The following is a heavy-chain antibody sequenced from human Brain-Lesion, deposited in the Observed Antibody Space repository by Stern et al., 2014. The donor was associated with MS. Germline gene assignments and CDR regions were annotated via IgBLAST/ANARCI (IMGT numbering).Heavy chain of an antibody. Sequence: EVQLVEPGGGLVQPGGSLRLSCAASGFTFSNYWMHCVRQAPGKGLVWVSRVKNDGRRTSYADSVKGRFTMSRDNAKNTLYLQMNSLRVEDTAIYYCARGERWFDSWGQGTLVTVSS. CDR3: ARGERWFDS. CDR2: VKNDGRRT. D-gene: IGHD3-10*01. V-gene: IGHV3-74*02. CDR1: GFTFSNYW. J-gene: IGHJ5*01.